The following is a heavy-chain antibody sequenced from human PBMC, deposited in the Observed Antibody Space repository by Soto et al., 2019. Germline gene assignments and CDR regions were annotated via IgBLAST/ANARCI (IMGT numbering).Heavy chain of an antibody. CDR3: ARDGGIAAAINLFDY. D-gene: IGHD6-13*01. V-gene: IGHV1-18*01. CDR1: GYTFPNYG. CDR2: ISAYNGNT. Sequence: ASVKVSCKASGYTFPNYGISWVRQAAGQGLEWMGWISAYNGNTNYAQKLQGRVTMTTDTSTSTAYMELRSLRSDDTAVYYCARDGGIAAAINLFDYWGQGTLVTVSS. J-gene: IGHJ4*02.